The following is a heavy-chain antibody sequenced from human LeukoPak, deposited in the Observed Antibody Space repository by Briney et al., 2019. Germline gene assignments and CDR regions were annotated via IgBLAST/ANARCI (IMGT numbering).Heavy chain of an antibody. Sequence: KPSETLSLTCTVSGGSISSYFWSWIRQPPGKGLEWIGYIYDSGKTNYNPSLKSRVTISVDTSKNQFSLKLSSVTAADTAVYYCARDHDGSASYYKAPYGMDVWGQGTTVTVSS. J-gene: IGHJ6*02. V-gene: IGHV4-59*01. CDR3: ARDHDGSASYYKAPYGMDV. D-gene: IGHD3-10*01. CDR2: IYDSGKT. CDR1: GGSISSYF.